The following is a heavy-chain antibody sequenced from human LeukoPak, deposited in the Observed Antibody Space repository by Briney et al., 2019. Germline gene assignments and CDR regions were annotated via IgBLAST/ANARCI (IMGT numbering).Heavy chain of an antibody. CDR1: AFTVIRYA. J-gene: IGHJ4*02. D-gene: IGHD2-15*01. Sequence: PGRCLRLSWAASAFTVIRYAMSAGRETPAKGLEWVSAISVRGGSTYYAESVKGRFTISRDNSKNTLYLQMNSLRAEDTAVYYCAKDSLHCSGGSCPWDYWGQGTLVTVSS. CDR2: ISVRGGST. CDR3: AKDSLHCSGGSCPWDY. V-gene: IGHV3-23*01.